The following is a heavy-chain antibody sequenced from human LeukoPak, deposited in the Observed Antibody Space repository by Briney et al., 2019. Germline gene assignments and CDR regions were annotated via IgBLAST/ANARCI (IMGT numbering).Heavy chain of an antibody. CDR2: IWYDGSKA. V-gene: IGHV3-30*02. D-gene: IGHD3-10*01. CDR3: AKDTRYHGSGTYATAAFDI. J-gene: IGHJ3*02. CDR1: GFIFSNYG. Sequence: GGSLRLSCAASGFIFSNYGMHWVRQAPGKGPEWVAIIWYDGSKAYYADSVKGRFTISRDNSKNTLYVQMNSLRIEDAAVYYCAKDTRYHGSGTYATAAFDIWGQGTMVTVSS.